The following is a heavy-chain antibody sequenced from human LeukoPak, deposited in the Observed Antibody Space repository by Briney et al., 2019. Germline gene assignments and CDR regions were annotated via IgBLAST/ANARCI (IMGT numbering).Heavy chain of an antibody. V-gene: IGHV1-69*05. CDR1: GYTFSSYD. CDR3: ARGLRDYYYHMDV. Sequence: PVKVSCKTSGYTFSSYDINWVRQATGQGLEWMGGIIPIFGTANYAQKFQGRVTITTDESTSTAYMELSSLRSEDTAVYYCARGLRDYYYHMDVWGKGTTVTVSS. J-gene: IGHJ6*03. CDR2: IIPIFGTA.